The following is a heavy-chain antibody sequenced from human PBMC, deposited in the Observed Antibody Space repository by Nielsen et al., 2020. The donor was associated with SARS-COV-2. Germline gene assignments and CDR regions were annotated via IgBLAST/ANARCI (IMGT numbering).Heavy chain of an antibody. D-gene: IGHD3-3*01. V-gene: IGHV3-21*01. CDR3: ARVPNYDFWSGYYLPPATAPDY. Sequence: GESLKISCAASGFTFSSYSMNWVRQAPGKGLEWVSSISSSSSYIYYADSVKGRFTISRDNAKNSLYLQMNSLRAEDTAVYYCARVPNYDFWSGYYLPPATAPDYWGQGTLVTVSS. J-gene: IGHJ4*02. CDR2: ISSSSSYI. CDR1: GFTFSSYS.